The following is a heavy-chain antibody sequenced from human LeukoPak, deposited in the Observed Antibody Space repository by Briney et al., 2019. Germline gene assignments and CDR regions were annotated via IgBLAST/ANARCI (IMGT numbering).Heavy chain of an antibody. Sequence: GGSLRLSCAASGFVFRSYPMQWVRQAPGKGLEWVTIISYDGNHIFYADSVKGRFTISRDNSKNTLYLQMNGLRPEDTAVYYCETAIQLRPFWGQGTLVTVSS. J-gene: IGHJ4*02. V-gene: IGHV3-30*04. D-gene: IGHD1-1*01. CDR3: ETAIQLRPF. CDR1: GFVFRSYP. CDR2: ISYDGNHI.